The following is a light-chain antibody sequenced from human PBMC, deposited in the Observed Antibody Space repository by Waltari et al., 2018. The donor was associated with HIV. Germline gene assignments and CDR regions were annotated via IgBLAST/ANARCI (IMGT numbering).Light chain of an antibody. Sequence: SSELTQPPSVSVSPGQTARITCSGDRLSKQYTHWYQQRPGQSPLMVMYKDTERPSGIPERVSGSSSGTTVTLTISGVWAEDEADYFCQSADIGVLFGGGTKLTVL. CDR3: QSADIGVL. V-gene: IGLV3-25*03. CDR2: KDT. CDR1: RLSKQY. J-gene: IGLJ2*01.